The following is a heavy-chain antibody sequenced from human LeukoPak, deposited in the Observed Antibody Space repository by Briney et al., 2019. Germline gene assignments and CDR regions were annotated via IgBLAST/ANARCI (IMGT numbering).Heavy chain of an antibody. CDR3: ARDYHGSGSLTTFDY. Sequence: ASVKVSCKASGYTFTSFYMHWVRQAPGQGLEWMGIINPRGGSVSSAQNFQDRITLTRDASASTVYMELSSLRSDDTAVYYCARDYHGSGSLTTFDYWGQRTLVTVSS. V-gene: IGHV1-46*01. D-gene: IGHD3-10*01. CDR1: GYTFTSFY. CDR2: INPRGGSV. J-gene: IGHJ4*02.